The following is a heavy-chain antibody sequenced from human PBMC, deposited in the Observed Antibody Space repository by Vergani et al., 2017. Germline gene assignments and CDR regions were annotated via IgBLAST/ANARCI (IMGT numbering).Heavy chain of an antibody. Sequence: EVQLVPSGAEVKKPGESLKISCKGSGYIFTSYWIGWVRQMPGKGLEWMGIIYPGDSDTRYSRSFQGQVTISADKSISTAYLQWSSLKASDTAMYYCARQGPLVGAPGGVDYWGQGTLVTVSS. CDR2: IYPGDSDT. V-gene: IGHV5-51*01. J-gene: IGHJ4*02. CDR3: ARQGPLVGAPGGVDY. D-gene: IGHD1-26*01. CDR1: GYIFTSYW.